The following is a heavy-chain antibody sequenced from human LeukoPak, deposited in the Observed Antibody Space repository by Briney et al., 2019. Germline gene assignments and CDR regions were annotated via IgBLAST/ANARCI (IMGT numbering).Heavy chain of an antibody. V-gene: IGHV3-66*01. Sequence: PWGSLRLSCAASGFTVSSNYMNWVRQAPGKGLEWVSVIDSGDRTYYADSVKGRFTISRDNSKNALYLQMNSLRAEDTAVYYCASLVHPEFDYWGQGTLVTVSS. D-gene: IGHD3-10*02. J-gene: IGHJ4*02. CDR1: GFTVSSNY. CDR2: IDSGDRT. CDR3: ASLVHPEFDY.